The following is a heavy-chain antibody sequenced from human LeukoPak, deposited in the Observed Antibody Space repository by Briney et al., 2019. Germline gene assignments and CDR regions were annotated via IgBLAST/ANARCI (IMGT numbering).Heavy chain of an antibody. CDR2: IYTSGST. D-gene: IGHD3-10*01. V-gene: IGHV4-61*02. J-gene: IGHJ2*01. Sequence: KTSETLSLTCTVPGGSISSGSYYWSWIRQPAGKGLEWIGRIYTSGSTNYNPSLKSRVTISVDTSKNQFSLKLSSVTAADTAVYYCARAAMVRGVIITVLPYWYFDLWGRGTLVTVSS. CDR1: GGSISSGSYY. CDR3: ARAAMVRGVIITVLPYWYFDL.